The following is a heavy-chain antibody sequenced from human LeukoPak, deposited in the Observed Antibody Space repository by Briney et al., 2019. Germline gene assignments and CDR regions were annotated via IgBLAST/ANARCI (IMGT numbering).Heavy chain of an antibody. J-gene: IGHJ3*02. CDR3: ASYFDSTGYFQDAYDM. CDR2: ISTTSKTI. CDR1: GLTFSRYS. V-gene: IGHV3-48*01. Sequence: GGSLRLSCVSSGLTFSRYSMNWVRQAPGKGLEWVSYISTTSKTIYYGDSVKGRFSISRDNGKNLLYLQMKSLRAEDTAVYYCASYFDSTGYFQDAYDMRGKGTLVTVSS. D-gene: IGHD3-22*01.